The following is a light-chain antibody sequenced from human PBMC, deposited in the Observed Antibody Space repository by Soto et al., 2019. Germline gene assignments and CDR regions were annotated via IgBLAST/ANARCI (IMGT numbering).Light chain of an antibody. CDR2: DAA. J-gene: IGKJ2*01. V-gene: IGKV3-11*01. CDR1: QSVSSY. Sequence: EVVLTQSPATLSLSPGERATLSCRASQSVSSYLVWYQQKPGQAPRLLIYDAANRAIGIPARFSGSGAGTDFTHTISSLEPEDSAVYYCQQRSDWVTFGQGTKLEI. CDR3: QQRSDWVT.